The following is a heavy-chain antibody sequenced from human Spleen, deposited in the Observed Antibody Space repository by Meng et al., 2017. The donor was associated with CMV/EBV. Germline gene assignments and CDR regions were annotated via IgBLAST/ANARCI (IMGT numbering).Heavy chain of an antibody. CDR2: IYPNGGT. V-gene: IGHV4-59*01. CDR1: GGSITTYY. J-gene: IGHJ5*02. Sequence: VQLQESGPGLLKPSETMSLPFTVSGGSITTYYWNWIRQPPGNGLEWIAYIYPNGGTNYNHSLKSRVTISIETSKNQFSLDLRSVTAADTAVYYCARGGMNIRWFDPWGQGTLVTVSS. CDR3: ARGGMNIRWFDP. D-gene: IGHD6-13*01.